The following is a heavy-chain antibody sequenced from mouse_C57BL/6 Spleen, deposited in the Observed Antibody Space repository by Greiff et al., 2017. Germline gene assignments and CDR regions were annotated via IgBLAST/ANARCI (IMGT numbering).Heavy chain of an antibody. CDR3: ARDYYEYYYAMDY. CDR2: IWTGGGT. Sequence: VQRVESGPGLVAPSQSLSITCTVSGFSLTSYAISWVRQPPGKGLEWLGVIWTGGGTNYNSALKSRLSISKDNSKSQVFLKMNSLQTDDTARYYCARDYYEYYYAMDYWGQGTSVTVSS. J-gene: IGHJ4*01. V-gene: IGHV2-9-1*01. D-gene: IGHD1-1*02. CDR1: GFSLTSYA.